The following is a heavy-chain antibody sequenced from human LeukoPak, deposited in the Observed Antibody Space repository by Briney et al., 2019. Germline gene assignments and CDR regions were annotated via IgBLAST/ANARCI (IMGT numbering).Heavy chain of an antibody. CDR1: GFTFSSYT. J-gene: IGHJ5*02. CDR2: ISGGSSYI. V-gene: IGHV3-21*01. D-gene: IGHD3-9*01. Sequence: GGSLRLSCAASGFTFSSYTMNWVRQAPGKGLEWVSSISGGSSYIYYADSVKGRFTISRHNANNSLYLQMDSLRAEDTAVYYCARDGDHDILIGFNWFDPWGQGTLVTVSS. CDR3: ARDGDHDILIGFNWFDP.